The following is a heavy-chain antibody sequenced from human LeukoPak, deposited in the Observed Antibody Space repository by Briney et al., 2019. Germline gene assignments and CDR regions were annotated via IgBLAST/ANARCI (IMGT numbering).Heavy chain of an antibody. J-gene: IGHJ4*02. V-gene: IGHV4-39*02. CDR3: ARDGPWKSDC. CDR2: ICSGGNT. CDR1: GGSISSSIYY. Sequence: SETLSLTCIVSGGSISSSIYYWAWVRQPPGKGLEWIGSICSGGNTCYNPSLKSRVTISADSTKNHFFLQLTSATDADTAVYFCARDGPWKSDCWGRGTLVTVSS. D-gene: IGHD1-1*01.